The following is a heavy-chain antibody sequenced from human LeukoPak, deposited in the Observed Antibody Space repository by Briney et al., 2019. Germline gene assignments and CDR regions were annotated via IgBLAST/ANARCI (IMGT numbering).Heavy chain of an antibody. D-gene: IGHD2-2*01. CDR1: GFTFSSYS. CDR2: ITSSSSYI. V-gene: IGHV3-21*01. CDR3: AKERSGYCSSTSCYSIQH. J-gene: IGHJ1*01. Sequence: PGGSLRLSCAASGFTFSSYSMNWVRQAPGKGLEWVSSITSSSSYIYYRDSVKGRFTISRDNAKNSLYLQMNSLRAEDTAVYYCAKERSGYCSSTSCYSIQHWGQGTLVTVSS.